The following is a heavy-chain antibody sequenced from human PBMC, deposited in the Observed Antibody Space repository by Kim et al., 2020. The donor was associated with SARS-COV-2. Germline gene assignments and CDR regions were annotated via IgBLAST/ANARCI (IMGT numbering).Heavy chain of an antibody. Sequence: SETLSLTCAVSGGSISSGGYSWSWIRQPPGKGLEWIGYIYHSGSTYYNPSLKSRVTISVDRSKNQFSLKLSSVTAADTAVYYCARGGGYCSGGSCYSLQPIYNWFDPWGQGTLVTVSS. CDR1: GGSISSGGYS. V-gene: IGHV4-30-2*01. CDR3: ARGGGYCSGGSCYSLQPIYNWFDP. CDR2: IYHSGST. D-gene: IGHD2-15*01. J-gene: IGHJ5*02.